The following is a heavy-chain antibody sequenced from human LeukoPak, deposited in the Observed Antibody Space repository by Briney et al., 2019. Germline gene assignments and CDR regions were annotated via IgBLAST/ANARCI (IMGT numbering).Heavy chain of an antibody. CDR2: IYYSGST. CDR3: AREFRGGHDAFDI. V-gene: IGHV4-39*07. D-gene: IGHD3-16*01. Sequence: PSETLSLTCTVSGGSIISSSFYWGWIRQPPGKGLEWIGSIYYSGSTYYNPSLKSRVTISVDTSKNQFSLKLNSVTAADTAVYYCAREFRGGHDAFDIWGQGTLVTVSS. J-gene: IGHJ3*02. CDR1: GGSIISSSFY.